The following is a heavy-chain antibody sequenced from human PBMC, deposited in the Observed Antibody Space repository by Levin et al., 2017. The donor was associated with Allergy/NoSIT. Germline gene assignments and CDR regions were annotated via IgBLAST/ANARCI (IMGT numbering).Heavy chain of an antibody. CDR2: MSWNSGSI. D-gene: IGHD3-10*01. Sequence: GGSLRLSCAASGFTFDDYAMHWVRQAPGKGLEWGSGMSWNSGSIGYADSVKGRFTISRDNAKNSLYLQMNSLRTEDTALYYCARDNIGLPDAFDIWGQGTMVIVSS. V-gene: IGHV3-9*01. CDR1: GFTFDDYA. J-gene: IGHJ3*02. CDR3: ARDNIGLPDAFDI.